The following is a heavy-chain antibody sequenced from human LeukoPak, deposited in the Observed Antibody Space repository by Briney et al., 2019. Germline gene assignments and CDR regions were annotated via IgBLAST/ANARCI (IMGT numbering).Heavy chain of an antibody. CDR3: ARVSQPRGTGFDY. CDR1: GGSISSGGYY. Sequence: PSETLSLTCTVSGGSISSGGYYWSWIRQPPGKGLEWIGYIYHSGSTYYNPSLKSRVTVSVDRSKNQFSLKLSSVTAADTAVYYCARVSQPRGTGFDYWGQGTLVTVSS. J-gene: IGHJ4*02. D-gene: IGHD1-14*01. CDR2: IYHSGST. V-gene: IGHV4-30-2*01.